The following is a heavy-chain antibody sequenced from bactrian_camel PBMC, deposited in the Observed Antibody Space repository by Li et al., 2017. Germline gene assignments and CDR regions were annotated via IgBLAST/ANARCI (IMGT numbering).Heavy chain of an antibody. CDR2: VDSDDRI. CDR1: GYKYASYA. CDR3: ATPAWSNFGY. D-gene: IGHD2*01. Sequence: HVQLVESGGGSVEAGGSLRLSCVASGYKYASYAMAWFRQAPGKEREGVAHVDSDDRISYADSVKGRFTVSRDTAKDTLYLQMNSLESEDTALYRCATPAWSNFGYWGQGTQVTVS. V-gene: IGHV3S55*01. J-gene: IGHJ6*01.